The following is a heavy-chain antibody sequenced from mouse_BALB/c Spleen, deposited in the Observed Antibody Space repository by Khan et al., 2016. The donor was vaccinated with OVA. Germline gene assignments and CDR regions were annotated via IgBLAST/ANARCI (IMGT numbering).Heavy chain of an antibody. CDR2: ISYSGST. Sequence: EVQLQESGPGLVKPSQSLSLTCTVTGYSITSDYAWNWLRQFPGNKLEWMGYISYSGSTNYNPALKSRFSITRDTSKNQFFLQLNSVTTEDTATYYCARDGYRYNYAMDYWGQGTSVTVSA. J-gene: IGHJ4*01. V-gene: IGHV3-2*02. D-gene: IGHD2-3*01. CDR1: GYSITSDYA. CDR3: ARDGYRYNYAMDY.